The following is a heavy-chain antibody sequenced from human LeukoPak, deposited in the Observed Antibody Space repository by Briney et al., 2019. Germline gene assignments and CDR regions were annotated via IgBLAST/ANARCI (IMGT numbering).Heavy chain of an antibody. CDR3: AKDHPYYYDSSAFDY. Sequence: GALRLPRGASGFTFCRYAMGWVRQASGKGLEWVSAISGSGGSTYYADSVKGRFTISRDNSKNTLYLQMNSLRAEDTAVYYCAKDHPYYYDSSAFDYWGQGTLVTVSS. D-gene: IGHD3-22*01. V-gene: IGHV3-23*01. J-gene: IGHJ4*02. CDR1: GFTFCRYA. CDR2: ISGSGGST.